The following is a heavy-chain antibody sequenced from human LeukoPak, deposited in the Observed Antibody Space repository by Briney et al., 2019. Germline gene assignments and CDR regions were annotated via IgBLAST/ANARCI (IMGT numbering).Heavy chain of an antibody. CDR3: ARESLSDLGGSNDFDS. J-gene: IGHJ4*02. Sequence: SETLSLTCTVSGFSISRGYYWGWIRQPPGKGLEWIGSIYHGGRAYYNPSLKSRVTISVDTSKNQFSLKLSSVTAADTAVYYCARESLSDLGGSNDFDSWGQGTLVTVSS. V-gene: IGHV4-38-2*02. CDR1: GFSISRGYY. CDR2: IYHGGRA. D-gene: IGHD3-16*01.